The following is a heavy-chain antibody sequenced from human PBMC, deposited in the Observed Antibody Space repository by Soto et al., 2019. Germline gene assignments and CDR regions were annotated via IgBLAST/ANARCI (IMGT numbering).Heavy chain of an antibody. D-gene: IGHD3-22*01. CDR1: GGTFSSYA. CDR3: AANYYDSSGRSDY. Sequence: EASVKVSCKASGGTFSSYAISWVRQAPGQGLEWMGGIIPIFGTANYAQKFQGRVTITADESTSTAYMELSSLRSEDTAVYYCAANYYDSSGRSDYWGQGTLVTVSS. J-gene: IGHJ4*02. V-gene: IGHV1-69*13. CDR2: IIPIFGTA.